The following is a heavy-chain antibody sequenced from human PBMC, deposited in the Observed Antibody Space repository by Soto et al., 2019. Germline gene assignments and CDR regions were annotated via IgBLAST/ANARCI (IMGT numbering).Heavy chain of an antibody. CDR3: ARGGSSDWQVAFDF. J-gene: IGHJ3*01. CDR1: GGSFSGYF. CDR2: VNHNGRN. V-gene: IGHV4-34*01. Sequence: SETRSLTCAVYGGSFSGYFWNWIRQTPGKGLEWIGKVNHNGRNNYNPSLKSRVTISLDMSKNQISLKLTSVTAADTAVYYCARGGSSDWQVAFDFWGQGTMVTVSS. D-gene: IGHD6-19*01.